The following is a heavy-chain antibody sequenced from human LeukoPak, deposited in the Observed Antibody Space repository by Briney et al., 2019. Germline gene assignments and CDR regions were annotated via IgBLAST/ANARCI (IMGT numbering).Heavy chain of an antibody. CDR2: ISGSGGNT. D-gene: IGHD3-3*02. V-gene: IGHV3-23*01. Sequence: PGGSLRLSCAASGFTFSTYTMSWVRQAPGKGLEWVSAISGSGGNTYYADSVKGRSTISRDNSKNTLYLQMGSLRADDTAVYYCAKAAFSRTSYFDYWGQGTLVTASS. CDR1: GFTFSTYT. CDR3: AKAAFSRTSYFDY. J-gene: IGHJ4*02.